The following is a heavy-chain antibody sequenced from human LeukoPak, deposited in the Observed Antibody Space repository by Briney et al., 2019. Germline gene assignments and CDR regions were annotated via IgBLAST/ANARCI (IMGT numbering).Heavy chain of an antibody. V-gene: IGHV3-30*04. J-gene: IGHJ4*02. CDR2: ISYDGRNN. CDR1: GFTFSTYA. D-gene: IGHD7-27*01. Sequence: GGSLRLSCAVSGFTFSTYAMHWVRQAPGKGLEWVAFISYDGRNNYYADSVKGRFTISRDNSKTTLHLQMNGLRAEDTAVYYCAKVLTGSQDYWGQGTLVTVSS. CDR3: AKVLTGSQDY.